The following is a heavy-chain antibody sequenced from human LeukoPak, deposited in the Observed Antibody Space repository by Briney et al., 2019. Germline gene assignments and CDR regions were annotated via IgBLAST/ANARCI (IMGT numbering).Heavy chain of an antibody. Sequence: GGSLRLSCAASGFTFSSYWMHWVRQAPGKGLVWVSRINSDGGSTSYADSVKGRFTISRDNSKKKLFLQVDSLRVEDTAVYYCAKGKINHNGAFDAWGQGTRVTVSS. CDR2: INSDGGST. V-gene: IGHV3-74*01. CDR3: AKGKINHNGAFDA. J-gene: IGHJ3*01. CDR1: GFTFSSYW. D-gene: IGHD2-8*01.